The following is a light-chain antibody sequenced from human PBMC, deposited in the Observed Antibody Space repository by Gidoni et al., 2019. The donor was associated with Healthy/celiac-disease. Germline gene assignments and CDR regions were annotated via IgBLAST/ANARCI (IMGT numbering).Light chain of an antibody. CDR2: GAS. CDR3: QQYGSSPTWT. J-gene: IGKJ1*01. CDR1: QSVSSSY. V-gene: IGKV3-20*01. Sequence: EIVLTQSPGTLSWSPGERATLSCRASQSVSSSYLAWYQQKPGQAPRLLISGASSRATGIPDRFSGSGSGTDFTLTISRLEPEDFAVYYCQQYGSSPTWTFGQGTKVEIK.